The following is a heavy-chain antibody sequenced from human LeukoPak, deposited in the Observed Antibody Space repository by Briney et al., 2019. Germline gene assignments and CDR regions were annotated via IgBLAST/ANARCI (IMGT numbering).Heavy chain of an antibody. CDR3: ARDCGTTSCYDFPDFDY. CDR2: ISDGGETI. CDR1: GYTFTSYR. V-gene: IGHV3-48*01. J-gene: IGHJ4*02. Sequence: PGGSLRLSCAASGYTFTSYRMNWVRQPPGKGLEWVSYISDGGETIYYADSVKGRFTISRDNAKNSLYLQMNSLRAEDTAVYYCARDCGTTSCYDFPDFDYWGQGTLVTVSS. D-gene: IGHD2-2*01.